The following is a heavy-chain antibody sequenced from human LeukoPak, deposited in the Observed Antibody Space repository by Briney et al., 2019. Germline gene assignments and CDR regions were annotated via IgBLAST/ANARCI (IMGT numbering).Heavy chain of an antibody. D-gene: IGHD1-26*01. CDR3: ARGSGSYSFNLLGFDP. CDR1: GFTFSSYS. J-gene: IGHJ5*02. V-gene: IGHV3-48*01. Sequence: PGGSLRLSCAASGFTFSSYSMNWVRQAPGKGLEWVSYISSSSDTMYYADSVKGRFTISRDSAKNSLYLQMNSLRAEDTAVYYCARGSGSYSFNLLGFDPWGQGTLVTVSS. CDR2: ISSSSDTM.